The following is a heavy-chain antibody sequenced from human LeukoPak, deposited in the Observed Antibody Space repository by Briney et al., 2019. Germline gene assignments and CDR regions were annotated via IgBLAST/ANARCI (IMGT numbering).Heavy chain of an antibody. CDR2: IYSGGDT. CDR3: AKDRRVGAIPGGLDY. J-gene: IGHJ4*02. D-gene: IGHD1-26*01. V-gene: IGHV3-23*03. CDR1: GFTFSSYA. Sequence: GGSLRLSCAASGFTFSSYAMSWVRQAPGKGLEWVSFIYSGGDTYYADSVKGRFTISRDNSKNTFHLQMNSLRAEDTAVYYCAKDRRVGAIPGGLDYWGQGTLVTVSS.